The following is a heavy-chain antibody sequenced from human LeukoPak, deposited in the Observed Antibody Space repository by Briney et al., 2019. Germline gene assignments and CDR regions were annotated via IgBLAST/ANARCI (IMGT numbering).Heavy chain of an antibody. V-gene: IGHV4-34*01. CDR2: INHSGST. J-gene: IGHJ4*02. Sequence: PSETLSLICAVYGGSFSGYYWSWIRQPPGKGLEWIGEINHSGSTNYNPSLKSRVTISVDTSKNQFSLKLSSVTAADTAVYYCARGPYVLLWFGELKLFDYWGQGTLVTVSS. D-gene: IGHD3-10*01. CDR3: ARGPYVLLWFGELKLFDY. CDR1: GGSFSGYY.